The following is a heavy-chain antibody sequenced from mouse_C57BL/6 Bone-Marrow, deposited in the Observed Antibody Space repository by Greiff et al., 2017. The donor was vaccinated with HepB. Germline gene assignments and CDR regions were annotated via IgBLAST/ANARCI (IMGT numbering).Heavy chain of an antibody. J-gene: IGHJ1*03. V-gene: IGHV5-6*01. D-gene: IGHD2-14*01. CDR2: ISSGGSYT. Sequence: DVQLVESGGDLVKPGGSLKLSCAASGFTFSSYGMSWVRQTPDKRLEWVATISSGGSYTYYPDSVKGRFTISRDNAKNTLYLQMSSLQSEDTAMYYCAKVSLALYWYFDVWGTGTTVTVSS. CDR3: AKVSLALYWYFDV. CDR1: GFTFSSYG.